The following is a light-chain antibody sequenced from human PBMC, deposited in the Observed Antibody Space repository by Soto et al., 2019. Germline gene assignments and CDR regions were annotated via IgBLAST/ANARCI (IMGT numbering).Light chain of an antibody. CDR2: DAS. V-gene: IGKV1-5*01. CDR1: QTITNW. CDR3: QQYNSYSWT. J-gene: IGKJ1*01. Sequence: DIQMTQSPSILSASVRDRVTITCRSSQTITNWLAWYQQKPGKAPRLLIYDASSLESWVPSRFSGSGSGTEFTLTISSLQPDDFATYYCQQYNSYSWTFGQGTKVDIK.